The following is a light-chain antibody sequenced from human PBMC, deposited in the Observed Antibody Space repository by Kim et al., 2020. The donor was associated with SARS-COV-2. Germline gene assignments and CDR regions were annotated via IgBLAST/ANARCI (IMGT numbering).Light chain of an antibody. V-gene: IGLV3-21*04. CDR3: QGWDSSSDHSV. J-gene: IGLJ3*02. CDR1: NIGSKS. CDR2: YDS. Sequence: SYELTQPPSVSVAPGQTARITCGGNNIGSKSVHWYQQKPGQAPVLVIYYDSDRPSGIPERFSGSNSGNTATLTISRVQAGDEADYYCQGWDSSSDHSVFG.